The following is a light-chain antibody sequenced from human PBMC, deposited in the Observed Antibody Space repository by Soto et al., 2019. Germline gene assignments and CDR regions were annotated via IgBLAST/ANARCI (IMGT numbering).Light chain of an antibody. CDR2: AAS. V-gene: IGKV1-39*01. Sequence: DLQMTQSPSSLSASIGDRVTITCRASQSVNNYLSWYQQKPGKAPKVLIYAASSLRSGVPSRFSGSGSGTDFTLTISSLQREDFATYFCQQSYRIPLTFGGGTKVEI. J-gene: IGKJ4*01. CDR3: QQSYRIPLT. CDR1: QSVNNY.